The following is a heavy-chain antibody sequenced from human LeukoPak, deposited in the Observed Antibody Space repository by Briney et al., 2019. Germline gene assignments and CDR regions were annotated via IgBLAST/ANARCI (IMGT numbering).Heavy chain of an antibody. J-gene: IGHJ5*02. V-gene: IGHV4-30-2*01. CDR3: ARHGHIVGATNWFDP. D-gene: IGHD1-26*01. CDR1: GGSISSGGYS. Sequence: SQTLSLTCAVSGGSISSGGYSWSWIRQPPGKGLEWIGYIYHSGSTYYNPSLKSRVTISVDRSKNQFSLRLSSVTAADTAVYYCARHGHIVGATNWFDPWGQGTLVTVSS. CDR2: IYHSGST.